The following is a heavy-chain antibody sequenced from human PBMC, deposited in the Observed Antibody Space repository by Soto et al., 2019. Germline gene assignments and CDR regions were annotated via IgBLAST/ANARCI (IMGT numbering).Heavy chain of an antibody. V-gene: IGHV4-34*01. D-gene: IGHD1-1*01. Sequence: QVQLQQWGAGLLKPSETLSLTCAVYGGSFSGYYWSWIRQPPGKGLEWIGEINHSGSTNYNPSLKSRVTISVDTSKNQFSLKLRSVTAADTAVYYCARAHYRNDEGLRYYFDYWGQGTLVTVSS. J-gene: IGHJ4*02. CDR2: INHSGST. CDR3: ARAHYRNDEGLRYYFDY. CDR1: GGSFSGYY.